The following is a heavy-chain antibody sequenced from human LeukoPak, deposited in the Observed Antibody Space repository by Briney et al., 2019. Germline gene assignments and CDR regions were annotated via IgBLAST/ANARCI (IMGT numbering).Heavy chain of an antibody. J-gene: IGHJ4*02. CDR3: VGSPSDSSGYYGSNFDY. D-gene: IGHD3-22*01. CDR2: IRYDGSNK. Sequence: GGSLRLSCAASGFTFSSYGMHWVRQAPGKGLEWVAFIRYDGSNKYYADSVKGRFTISRDNSKNTLYLQMNSLRAEDTALYYCVGSPSDSSGYYGSNFDYWGQGTLVTVSS. CDR1: GFTFSSYG. V-gene: IGHV3-30*02.